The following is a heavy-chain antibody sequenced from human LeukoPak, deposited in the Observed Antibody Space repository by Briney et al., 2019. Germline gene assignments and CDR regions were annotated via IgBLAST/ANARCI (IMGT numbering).Heavy chain of an antibody. V-gene: IGHV3-53*01. CDR3: ASAPPADHDAFDI. CDR1: GLTVSSNY. CDR2: IYSGGST. Sequence: PGGSLRLSCAASGLTVSSNYMSWVRQAPGKGLEWVSVIYSGGSTYYADSVKGRFTTSRDNSKNTLYLQMNSLRAEDTAVYYCASAPPADHDAFDIWGQGTMVTVSS. J-gene: IGHJ3*02.